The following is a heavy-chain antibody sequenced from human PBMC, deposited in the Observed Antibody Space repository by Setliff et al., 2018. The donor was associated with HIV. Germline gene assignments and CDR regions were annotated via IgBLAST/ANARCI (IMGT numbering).Heavy chain of an antibody. J-gene: IGHJ3*02. Sequence: SETLSLTCAVSGGSISSSNWWSWVRQPPGKGLEWIGEIYHSGSTDYNPSLKSRVTISVDKSKNQFSLKLSSVTAADTAVYYCARGVAVAATHDAFDIWGQGTMVTVSS. CDR1: GGSISSSNW. V-gene: IGHV4-4*02. CDR2: IYHSGST. CDR3: ARGVAVAATHDAFDI. D-gene: IGHD6-19*01.